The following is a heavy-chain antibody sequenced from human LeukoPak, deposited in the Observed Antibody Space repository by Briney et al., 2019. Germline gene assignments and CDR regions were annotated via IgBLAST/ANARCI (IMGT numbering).Heavy chain of an antibody. CDR3: AKGFALLWFGELLGY. Sequence: GGSLRLSCAASGFTFSSYSMNWVRQAPGKGLEWVSSISSSSSYIYYADSVKGRFTISRDNAKNSLYLQMNSLRAEDTAVYYCAKGFALLWFGELLGYWGQGTLVTVSS. D-gene: IGHD3-10*01. V-gene: IGHV3-21*04. CDR1: GFTFSSYS. CDR2: ISSSSSYI. J-gene: IGHJ4*02.